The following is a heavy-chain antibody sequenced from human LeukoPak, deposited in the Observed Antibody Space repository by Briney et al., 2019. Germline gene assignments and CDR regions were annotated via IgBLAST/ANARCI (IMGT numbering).Heavy chain of an antibody. V-gene: IGHV3-30*18. CDR2: ISYDGSSK. CDR3: AKAADQYYYSYFYYMDV. Sequence: PGGSLGLSCAASEFTFSSYGMHWVRQAPGKGLEWVAVISYDGSSKDYADSVKGRFTISRDNSKNTLYLQMNSLRVEDTAVYYCAKAADQYYYSYFYYMDVWGKGTTVTVSS. J-gene: IGHJ6*03. D-gene: IGHD2/OR15-2a*01. CDR1: EFTFSSYG.